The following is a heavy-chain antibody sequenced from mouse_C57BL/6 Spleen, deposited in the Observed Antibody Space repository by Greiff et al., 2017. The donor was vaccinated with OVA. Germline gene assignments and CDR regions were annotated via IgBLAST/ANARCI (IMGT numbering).Heavy chain of an antibody. V-gene: IGHV5-16*01. D-gene: IGHD2-4*01. CDR2: INYDGSST. CDR3: ARYDYDSWYFDV. J-gene: IGHJ1*03. Sequence: EVKLMESEGGLVQPGSSMKLSCTASGFTFSDYYMAWVRQVPEKGLEWVANINYDGSSTYYLDSLKSRFIISRDNAKNILYLQMSSLKSEDTATYYCARYDYDSWYFDVWGTGTTVTVSS. CDR1: GFTFSDYY.